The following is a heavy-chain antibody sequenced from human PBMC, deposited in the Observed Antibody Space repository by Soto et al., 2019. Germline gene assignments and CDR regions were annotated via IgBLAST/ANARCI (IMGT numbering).Heavy chain of an antibody. J-gene: IGHJ6*02. D-gene: IGHD4-17*01. Sequence: PSETLSLTCTVSGGSISSGDYYWSWIRQPPGKGLEWIGYIYYSGSTYYNPSLKSRVTISVDTSKNQFSLKLSSVTAADTAVYYCARARLRTLSEYYYYYGMDVWGQGTTVTVSS. V-gene: IGHV4-30-4*01. CDR3: ARARLRTLSEYYYYYGMDV. CDR1: GGSISSGDYY. CDR2: IYYSGST.